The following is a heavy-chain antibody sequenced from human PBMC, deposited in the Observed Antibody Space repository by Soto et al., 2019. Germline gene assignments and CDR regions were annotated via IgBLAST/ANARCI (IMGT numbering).Heavy chain of an antibody. CDR3: ARGVGVLRFLEWPIFDY. J-gene: IGHJ4*02. V-gene: IGHV1-8*01. D-gene: IGHD3-3*01. Sequence: ASVKVSCKASGYTFTGYDINWVRQATGQGLEWMGWMNPNSGNTGYAQKFQGRVTMTRNTSISTAYMELSSLRSEDTAVYYCARGVGVLRFLEWPIFDYWGQGTLVTVSS. CDR2: MNPNSGNT. CDR1: GYTFTGYD.